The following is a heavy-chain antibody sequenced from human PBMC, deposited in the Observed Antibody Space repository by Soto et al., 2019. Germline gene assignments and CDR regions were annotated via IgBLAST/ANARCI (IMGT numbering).Heavy chain of an antibody. CDR1: GGSISSGDYY. CDR2: IYYSGST. V-gene: IGHV4-30-4*01. D-gene: IGHD6-19*01. CDR3: ARAPSSGWHTYNWFDP. J-gene: IGHJ5*02. Sequence: PSETLSLTCTVSGGSISSGDYYWSWIRQPPGKGLEWIGYIYYSGSTYYNPSLKSRVTISVDTSKNQFPLKLSSVTAADTAVYYCARAPSSGWHTYNWFDPWGQGTLVTVS.